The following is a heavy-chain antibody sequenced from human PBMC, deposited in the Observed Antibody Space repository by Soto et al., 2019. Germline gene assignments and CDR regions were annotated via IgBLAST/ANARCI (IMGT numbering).Heavy chain of an antibody. V-gene: IGHV4-4*02. CDR1: SGSISSSNW. CDR2: IYHSGST. Sequence: QVQLQESGPGLVKPSGTLSLTCAVSSGSISSSNWWSWVRQPPGKGLEWIGEIYHSGSTNYNPSLKSRVTISVDKSKNQFSLKLSSVTAADTAVYYCARTGVGGLFWSGYYFQDAFDIWGQGTMVTVSS. CDR3: ARTGVGGLFWSGYYFQDAFDI. D-gene: IGHD3-3*01. J-gene: IGHJ3*02.